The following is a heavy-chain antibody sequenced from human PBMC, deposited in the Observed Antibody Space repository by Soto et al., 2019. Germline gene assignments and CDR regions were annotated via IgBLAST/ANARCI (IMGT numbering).Heavy chain of an antibody. CDR3: ARDLAAGDL. Sequence: ASVKVSCKASGYTFINYYIHWVRQAPGQGLEWMAIINPMGGSTNYAEEFQGRVTLTSDTSTSTVYMELSSLRFEDTALFYCARDLAAGDLWGQGTLVTVSS. J-gene: IGHJ5*02. CDR2: INPMGGST. V-gene: IGHV1-46*01. CDR1: GYTFINYY. D-gene: IGHD6-13*01.